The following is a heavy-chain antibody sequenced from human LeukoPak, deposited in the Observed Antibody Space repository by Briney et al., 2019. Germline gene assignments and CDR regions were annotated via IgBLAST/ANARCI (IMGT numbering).Heavy chain of an antibody. J-gene: IGHJ4*02. D-gene: IGHD2-2*01. CDR1: GFTFSSYA. Sequence: GGSLRLSCAASGFTFSSYAMSWVRQAPGKGLEWVSAISGSGGSTYYADSVKGRSTISRDNSKNTLYLQMNSLRAEDTAVYYCAKEQDIVVVPAAHFDYWGQGTLVTVSS. CDR3: AKEQDIVVVPAAHFDY. CDR2: ISGSGGST. V-gene: IGHV3-23*01.